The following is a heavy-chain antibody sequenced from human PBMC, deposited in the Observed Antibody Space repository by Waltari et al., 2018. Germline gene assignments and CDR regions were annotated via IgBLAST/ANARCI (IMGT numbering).Heavy chain of an antibody. Sequence: QVQLQESGPGLVKPSETLSLTCTVPGGPIRSYHWRWIRQPPGKGLEWIGYIYYSGSTNYNPSLKSRVTISVDTSKNQFSLKLSSVTAADTAVYYCARGSSCSSTSCRFDPWGQGTLVTVSS. V-gene: IGHV4-59*01. CDR1: GGPIRSYH. CDR2: IYYSGST. D-gene: IGHD2-2*01. CDR3: ARGSSCSSTSCRFDP. J-gene: IGHJ5*02.